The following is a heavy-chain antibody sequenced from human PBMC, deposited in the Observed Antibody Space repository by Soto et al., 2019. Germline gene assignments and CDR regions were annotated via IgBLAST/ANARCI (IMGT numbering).Heavy chain of an antibody. Sequence: SETLSLTCAVYGGSVSGGYWSWIRQPPEKGLEWIGKIYYSGSTYYNPSLKSRVTISVDTSKNQFSLKLSSVTAADTAVYYCARVSRTKYRRTWIQLWPNGVNFDYWGQGTLVTVSS. D-gene: IGHD5-18*01. J-gene: IGHJ4*02. CDR1: GGSVSGGY. V-gene: IGHV4-34*09. CDR2: IYYSGST. CDR3: ARVSRTKYRRTWIQLWPNGVNFDY.